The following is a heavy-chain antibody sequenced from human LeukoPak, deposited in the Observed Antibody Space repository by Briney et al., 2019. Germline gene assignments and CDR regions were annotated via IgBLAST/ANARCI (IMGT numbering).Heavy chain of an antibody. J-gene: IGHJ6*03. CDR3: AYYGSGSYYNYYYYMDV. V-gene: IGHV3-30*02. CDR2: IRYDGSNK. D-gene: IGHD3-10*01. CDR1: GFTFSSYG. Sequence: GGSLRLSCAASGFTFSSYGMHWVRQAPGKGLEWVAFIRYDGSNKYYADSVKGRFTISRDNSKNTLYLQMNSLRAEDTAVYYYAYYGSGSYYNYYYYMDVWGKGTTVTVSS.